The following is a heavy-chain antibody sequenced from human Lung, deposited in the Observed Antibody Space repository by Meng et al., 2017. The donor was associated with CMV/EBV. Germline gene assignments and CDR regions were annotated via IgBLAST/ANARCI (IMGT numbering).Heavy chain of an antibody. Sequence: GGPLRPXXVGLGFTFIDFAMHWVRQTPGKGLEWVAFTSWYGDIKIYADSVRGRFTFSRNNSKNSLYLQMNSLRPEGTAFYYCAKDRGSLSGRDLENWGQGTLVTVSS. CDR3: AKDRGSLSGRDLEN. CDR1: GFTFIDFA. CDR2: TSWYGDIK. D-gene: IGHD6-6*01. V-gene: IGHV3-43D*03. J-gene: IGHJ4*02.